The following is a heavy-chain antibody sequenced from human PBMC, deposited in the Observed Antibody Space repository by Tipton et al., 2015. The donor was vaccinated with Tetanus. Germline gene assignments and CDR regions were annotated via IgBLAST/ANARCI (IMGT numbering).Heavy chain of an antibody. J-gene: IGHJ4*02. D-gene: IGHD3-10*01. Sequence: SLRLSCAASGFTFSSYGMHWVRQAPGKGLEWVAVIWYDGSNKYYADSVKGRFTISRDNSKNTLYLQMNSLRAEDTAVYYCARDLEGGMVRGQHDYWGQGTLVTVSS. V-gene: IGHV3-33*01. CDR1: GFTFSSYG. CDR3: ARDLEGGMVRGQHDY. CDR2: IWYDGSNK.